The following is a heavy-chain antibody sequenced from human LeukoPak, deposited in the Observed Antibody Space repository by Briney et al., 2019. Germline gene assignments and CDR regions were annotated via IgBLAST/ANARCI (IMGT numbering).Heavy chain of an antibody. J-gene: IGHJ4*02. Sequence: GGSLRLSCAASGFTFSSYWMSWVRQAPGKGREWVANIKQDGSEKYYVDSVKGRFTISRDNAKNSLYLQMNSLRAEDTAVYYCARGLDDYGDYLGYWGQGTLVTVSS. D-gene: IGHD4-17*01. CDR2: IKQDGSEK. CDR1: GFTFSSYW. CDR3: ARGLDDYGDYLGY. V-gene: IGHV3-7*01.